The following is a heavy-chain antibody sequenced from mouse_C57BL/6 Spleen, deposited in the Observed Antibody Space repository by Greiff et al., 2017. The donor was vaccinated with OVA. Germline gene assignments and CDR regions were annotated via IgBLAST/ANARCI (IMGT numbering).Heavy chain of an antibody. D-gene: IGHD1-1*01. J-gene: IGHJ1*03. V-gene: IGHV1-85*01. CDR2: IYPRDGST. Sequence: VKLVESGLELVKPGASVKLSCKASGYTFTSYDINWVKQRPGQGLEWIGWIYPRDGSTKYNEKFKGKATLTVDTSSSTAYMELHSLTSENSAVYFCASLYCFSSSNRYFDVWGTGTTVTVSS. CDR3: ASLYCFSSSNRYFDV. CDR1: GYTFTSYD.